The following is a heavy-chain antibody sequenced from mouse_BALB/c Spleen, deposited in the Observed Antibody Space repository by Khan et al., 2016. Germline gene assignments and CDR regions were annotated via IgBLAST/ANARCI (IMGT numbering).Heavy chain of an antibody. CDR1: GYSISSGYS. V-gene: IGHV3-1*02. D-gene: IGHD2-3*01. CDR2: IRYSGST. Sequence: EVQLQESGPDLVKPSQSLSLTCTVTGYSISSGYSWHWIRQFPGNKLEWMGCIRYSGSTNYNPSLKSRISTTRDTYKNQFFLQLNSVTSEDTATYYCARDDYYEVYYAIDYWGQGTSVTVSA. CDR3: ARDDYYEVYYAIDY. J-gene: IGHJ4*01.